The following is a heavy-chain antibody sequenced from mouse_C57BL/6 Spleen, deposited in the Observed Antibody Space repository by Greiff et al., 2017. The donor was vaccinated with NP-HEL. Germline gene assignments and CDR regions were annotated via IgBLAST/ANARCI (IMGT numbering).Heavy chain of an antibody. J-gene: IGHJ4*01. CDR3: ASGGYGYDDGGYAMDY. V-gene: IGHV1-69*01. Sequence: QVQLKQPGAELVMPGASVKLSCKASGYTFTSYWMHWVKQRPGQGLEWIGEIDPSDSYTNYNQKFKGKSTLTVDKSSSTAYMQLSSLTSEDSAVYYCASGGYGYDDGGYAMDYWGQGTSVTVSS. CDR2: IDPSDSYT. D-gene: IGHD2-2*01. CDR1: GYTFTSYW.